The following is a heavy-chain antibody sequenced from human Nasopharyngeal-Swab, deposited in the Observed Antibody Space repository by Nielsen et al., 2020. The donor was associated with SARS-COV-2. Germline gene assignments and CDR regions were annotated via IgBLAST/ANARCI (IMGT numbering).Heavy chain of an antibody. CDR3: ARGGWLRKDYYYSYYYMDV. D-gene: IGHD5-24*01. CDR1: GGTFSSYG. Sequence: SVNVSCKTSGGTFSSYGISWFRQAPGQGLDWMGGIIPILPITNYAQKFQDRVTITADKSTSTAYMELSSLRSEDTAAYYCARGGWLRKDYYYSYYYMDVWGKGTTVTVSS. V-gene: IGHV1-69*10. J-gene: IGHJ6*03. CDR2: IIPILPIT.